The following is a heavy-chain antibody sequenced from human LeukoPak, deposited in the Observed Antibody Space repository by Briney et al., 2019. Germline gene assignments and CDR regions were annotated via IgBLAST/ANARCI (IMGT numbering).Heavy chain of an antibody. CDR2: IDYSGST. Sequence: SETLSLTCTVSTGSISSNNHYWGWIRQSQGKGLEWIGSIDYSGSTNYNPSLKSRVTMSVDTSKNQFSLKLSSVTAADTAVYYCASSILTDYYSYFYYMDVWGKGTTVTISS. CDR3: ASSILTDYYSYFYYMDV. CDR1: TGSISSNNHY. J-gene: IGHJ6*03. V-gene: IGHV4-39*07. D-gene: IGHD3-9*01.